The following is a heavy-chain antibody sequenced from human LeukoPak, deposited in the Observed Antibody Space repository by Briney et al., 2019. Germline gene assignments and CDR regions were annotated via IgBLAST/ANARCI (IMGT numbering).Heavy chain of an antibody. D-gene: IGHD6-13*01. V-gene: IGHV1-2*02. J-gene: IGHJ4*02. CDR2: INPNSGGT. CDR1: GYTFTGYY. Sequence: GASVKVSCKASGYTFTGYYMHWVRQPPGQGLEWMGWINPNSGGTNYAQKFQGRVTMTRDTSISTAYMELSRLRSDDTAVYYCATTELGAAAGTGTFDYWGQGTLVTVSS. CDR3: ATTELGAAAGTGTFDY.